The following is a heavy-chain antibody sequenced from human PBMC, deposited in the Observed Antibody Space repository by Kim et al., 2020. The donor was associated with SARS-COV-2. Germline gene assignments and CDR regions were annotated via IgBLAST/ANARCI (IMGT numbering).Heavy chain of an antibody. CDR3: ARDYYDSSGYYHGSYFDY. J-gene: IGHJ4*02. Sequence: GGSLRLSCAASGFTFSSYGMHWVRQAPGKGLEWVAVISYDGSNKYYADSVKGRFTISRDNSKNTLYLQMNSLRAEDTAVYYCARDYYDSSGYYHGSYFDYWGQGTLVTVSS. CDR1: GFTFSSYG. V-gene: IGHV3-33*05. CDR2: ISYDGSNK. D-gene: IGHD3-22*01.